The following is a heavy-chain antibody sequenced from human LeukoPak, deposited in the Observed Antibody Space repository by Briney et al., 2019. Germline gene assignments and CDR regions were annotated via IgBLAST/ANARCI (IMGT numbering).Heavy chain of an antibody. CDR1: GGTISSYY. Sequence: PSETLSFNCTVSGGTISSYYWSWLRQPPGQGLEWIGNIYYSGSTNDNPSLKSRVTISVDTSKNQFSLKLSSVTAADTAVYYCARDKVGRNWFDPWGQGTLVTVSS. J-gene: IGHJ5*02. V-gene: IGHV4-59*01. CDR2: IYYSGST. CDR3: ARDKVGRNWFDP.